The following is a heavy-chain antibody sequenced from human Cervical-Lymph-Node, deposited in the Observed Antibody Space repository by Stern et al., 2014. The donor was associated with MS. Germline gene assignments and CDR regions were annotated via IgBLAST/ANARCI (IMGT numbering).Heavy chain of an antibody. CDR3: VRAREGYYFDY. J-gene: IGHJ4*02. CDR1: GFSLSTTGMC. Sequence: QINLKESGPALVKPTQTLTLTCNFSGFSLSTTGMCLSWIRPPPGKALEWLALLDWDGDKYYSTALKTRLTISKDTSKNQVVLTMTNMAPLDTATYFCVRAREGYYFDYWGQGIPVTVSS. CDR2: LDWDGDK. V-gene: IGHV2-70*01. D-gene: IGHD2-21*01.